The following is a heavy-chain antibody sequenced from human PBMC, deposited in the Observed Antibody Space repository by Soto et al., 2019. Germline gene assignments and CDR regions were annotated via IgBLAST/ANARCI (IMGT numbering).Heavy chain of an antibody. V-gene: IGHV3-53*02. D-gene: IGHD1-26*01. CDR2: IYSGGST. J-gene: IGHJ4*02. CDR1: GLTVSSNY. Sequence: EVQLVETGGGLIQPGGSLRLSCAASGLTVSSNYMRWVRQAPGKRLEWVSVIYSGGSTYYADSVKGRFTTSRDNSMNTLYLQLNSLRAEDRAVYYCAREGRSWPCLDYWGQGTLVSVSS. CDR3: AREGRSWPCLDY.